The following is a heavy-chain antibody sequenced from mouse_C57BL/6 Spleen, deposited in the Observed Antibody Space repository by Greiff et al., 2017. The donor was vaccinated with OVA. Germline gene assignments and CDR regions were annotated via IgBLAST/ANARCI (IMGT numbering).Heavy chain of an antibody. Sequence: EVQRVESGGDLVKPGGSLKLSCAASGFTFSSYGMSWVRPTPDKRLEWVATISSGGSYTYYPDSVKGRFTISRDNAKNTLYLQMSSLKSEDTAMYYCARHPYDYDGEDYAMDYWGQGTSVTVSS. J-gene: IGHJ4*01. V-gene: IGHV5-6*01. CDR3: ARHPYDYDGEDYAMDY. CDR1: GFTFSSYG. D-gene: IGHD2-4*01. CDR2: ISSGGSYT.